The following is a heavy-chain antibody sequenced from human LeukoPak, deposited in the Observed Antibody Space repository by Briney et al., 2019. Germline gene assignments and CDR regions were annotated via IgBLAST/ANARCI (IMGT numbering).Heavy chain of an antibody. Sequence: PGRSLRLSCAASGFTFSSYSMNWVRQAPGKGLEWVSYISSSSSTIYYADSVKGRFTISRDNAKNSLYLQMNSLRAEDMALYYCAKGGLDQLTYYFDYWGQGTLVTVSS. J-gene: IGHJ4*02. CDR3: AKGGLDQLTYYFDY. CDR1: GFTFSSYS. CDR2: ISSSSSTI. D-gene: IGHD2-2*01. V-gene: IGHV3-48*04.